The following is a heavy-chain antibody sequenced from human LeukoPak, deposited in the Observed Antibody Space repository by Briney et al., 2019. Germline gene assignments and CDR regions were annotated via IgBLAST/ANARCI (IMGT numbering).Heavy chain of an antibody. J-gene: IGHJ4*02. Sequence: PSGTLSLTCTVSGGSISSSSYYWGWIRQPPGKGLEWIGSIYYSGSAYYNPSLKSRVTISVDTSKNQFSLKLSSVTAADTAVYYCARHVIIGSYYFDYWGQGTLVTVSS. CDR3: ARHVIIGSYYFDY. V-gene: IGHV4-39*01. D-gene: IGHD2-15*01. CDR2: IYYSGSA. CDR1: GGSISSSSYY.